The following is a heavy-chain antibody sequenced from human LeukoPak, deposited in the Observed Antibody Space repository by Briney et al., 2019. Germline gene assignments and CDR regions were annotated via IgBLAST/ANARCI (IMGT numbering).Heavy chain of an antibody. CDR3: ARDNRDYGDYGVYYYYMDV. D-gene: IGHD4-17*01. CDR1: GFTFSDYY. CDR2: ISSSGSTI. J-gene: IGHJ6*03. V-gene: IGHV3-11*04. Sequence: PGGSLRLSCAASGFTFSDYYMTWIRQAPGKWLEWVSYISSSGSTIYYGASVKGRFTISRDNAKTSLYLQMSSMRAEDTAVYYCARDNRDYGDYGVYYYYMDVWGQGTPVTVSS.